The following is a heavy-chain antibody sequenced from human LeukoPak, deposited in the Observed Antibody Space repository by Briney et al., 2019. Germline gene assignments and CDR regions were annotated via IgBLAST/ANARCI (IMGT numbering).Heavy chain of an antibody. CDR1: GFTFSSYA. CDR2: ISGSGGST. V-gene: IGHV3-23*01. D-gene: IGHD3-22*01. CDR3: AKEGHGGLLPAHFDY. Sequence: GGSLRLSCAASGFTFSSYAMSWVRQAPGKGLEWVSAISGSGGSTYYADSVKGRFTISRDNSENTLYLQMNSLRAEDTAVYYCAKEGHGGLLPAHFDYWGQGTLVTVSS. J-gene: IGHJ4*02.